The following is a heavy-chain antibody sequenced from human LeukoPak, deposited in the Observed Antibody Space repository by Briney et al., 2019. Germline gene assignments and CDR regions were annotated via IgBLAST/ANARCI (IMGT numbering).Heavy chain of an antibody. J-gene: IGHJ4*02. V-gene: IGHV3-15*01. CDR2: IKSKTDGGTT. D-gene: IGHD3-3*01. CDR3: TTAPWSAYYTGIFPYFWGRSDY. CDR1: EFTFSNAW. Sequence: GGSLRLSCAASEFTFSNAWMSWVRQAPGKGLEWVGRIKSKTDGGTTDYAAPVKGRFTISRDDSKNTLHLQMNSLKTEDTAVYYCTTAPWSAYYTGIFPYFWGRSDYWGQGTLVTVSS.